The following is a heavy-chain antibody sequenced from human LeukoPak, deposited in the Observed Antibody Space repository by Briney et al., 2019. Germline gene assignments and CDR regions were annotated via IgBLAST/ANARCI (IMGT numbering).Heavy chain of an antibody. CDR3: ARRDTTGWYHHFDY. Sequence: PGGSLRLSCAASGFTVSSNSVTWVRQAPGKGLEWVSILYNGGGANYADSVKGRFTISRDNSRNTLFLQMNSLRAEDTAVYYCARRDTTGWYHHFDYWGQGTLVTVSS. J-gene: IGHJ4*02. CDR1: GFTVSSNS. CDR2: LYNGGGA. V-gene: IGHV3-53*01. D-gene: IGHD6-19*01.